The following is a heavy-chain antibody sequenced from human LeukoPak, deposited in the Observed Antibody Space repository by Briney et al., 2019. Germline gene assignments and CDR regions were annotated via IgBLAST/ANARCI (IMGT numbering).Heavy chain of an antibody. CDR1: GGSISSSSYY. V-gene: IGHV4-39*01. D-gene: IGHD3-9*01. CDR2: IYYSGST. J-gene: IGHJ3*02. Sequence: SETLSLTCTVCGGSISSSSYYWGWLRPPPGKGLEWMGSIYYSGSTYYNPSLKSRVTISVDTSKNQFSLKLSSVTAADTAVYYCAGLLRYFDSQPSEPHALDIWGQGTMVTVSS. CDR3: AGLLRYFDSQPSEPHALDI.